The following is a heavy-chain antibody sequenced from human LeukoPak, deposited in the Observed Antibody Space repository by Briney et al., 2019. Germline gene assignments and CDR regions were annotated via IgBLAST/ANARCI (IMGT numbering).Heavy chain of an antibody. J-gene: IGHJ3*02. CDR1: GYTFTSYG. D-gene: IGHD1-26*01. CDR2: ISPYNGNT. CDR3: ARDRPPDSGSYKRDAFDI. Sequence: GASVKVSCTASGYTFTSYGISWVRQAPGQGVEWMGWISPYNGNTNYAQKLQGRVTMTTDTSTSTAYMEQRSLRSDDTAVYYCARDRPPDSGSYKRDAFDIWGQGTMVTVSS. V-gene: IGHV1-18*01.